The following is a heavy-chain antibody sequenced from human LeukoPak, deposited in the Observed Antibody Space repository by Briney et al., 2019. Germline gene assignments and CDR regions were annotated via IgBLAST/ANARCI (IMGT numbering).Heavy chain of an antibody. CDR1: GFTFSSYG. J-gene: IGHJ3*01. Sequence: PGGSLRLSCAASGFTFSSYGMHWVRQAPGKGLEWVSYITNSGSTTDYADSVKGRFTISRDNAKNSLYLQMSSLRAEDTAVYYCVRGGGPSYKYNAFDVWGQGTKVTVSS. CDR3: VRGGGPSYKYNAFDV. CDR2: ITNSGSTT. V-gene: IGHV3-48*04. D-gene: IGHD1-1*01.